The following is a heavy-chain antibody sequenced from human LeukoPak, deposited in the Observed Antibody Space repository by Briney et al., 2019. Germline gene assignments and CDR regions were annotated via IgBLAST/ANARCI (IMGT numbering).Heavy chain of an antibody. CDR2: ISGGGGAT. CDR1: GFSFRSYA. J-gene: IGHJ4*02. V-gene: IGHV3-23*01. CDR3: AKLGYYGYYENYFDY. Sequence: GGSLRLSCAASGFSFRSYAMSWVRQAPGKGLEWVSVISGGGGATYYADSVKGRFTISRDNSKNTLYLQMKSLRAEDTAVYYCAKLGYYGYYENYFDYWGQGTLVTVSS. D-gene: IGHD3-10*01.